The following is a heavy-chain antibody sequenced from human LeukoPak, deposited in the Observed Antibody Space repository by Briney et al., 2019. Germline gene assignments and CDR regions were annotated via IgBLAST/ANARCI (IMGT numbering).Heavy chain of an antibody. CDR3: AKRPVSGYNLAAFDI. V-gene: IGHV3-23*01. D-gene: IGHD5-12*01. J-gene: IGHJ3*02. CDR2: ISGSGGST. Sequence: GGSLRLSCATSGFTFSSYAMGWVRPTPGKGLEWVSDISGSGGSTYYADSVKGRFTISRDNSKNTLYLQMNSLRAEDTAVYYCAKRPVSGYNLAAFDIWGQGTMVTVSS. CDR1: GFTFSSYA.